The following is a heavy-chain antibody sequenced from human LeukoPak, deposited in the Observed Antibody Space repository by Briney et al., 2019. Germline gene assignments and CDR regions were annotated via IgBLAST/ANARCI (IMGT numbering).Heavy chain of an antibody. CDR2: IIPIFGTA. D-gene: IGHD5-12*01. V-gene: IGHV1-69*05. J-gene: IGHJ4*02. CDR3: ARESYIVATITGFDY. CDR1: GGTFSSYA. Sequence: SVRVSCKASGGTFSSYAISWVRQAPGQGLEWMGRIIPIFGTANYAQKFQGRVTITTDESTSTAYMELSSLRSEDTAVYYCARESYIVATITGFDYWGQGTLVTVST.